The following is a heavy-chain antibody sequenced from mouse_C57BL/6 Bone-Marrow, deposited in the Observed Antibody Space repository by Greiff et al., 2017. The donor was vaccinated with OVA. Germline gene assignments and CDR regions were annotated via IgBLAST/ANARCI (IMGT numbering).Heavy chain of an antibody. V-gene: IGHV5-4*01. CDR2: ISDGGSYT. J-gene: IGHJ2*01. D-gene: IGHD4-1*01. CDR3: ARESWDVYFDY. CDR1: GFTFSSYA. Sequence: EVMLVESGGGLVKPGGSLKLSCAASGFTFSSYAMSWVRQTPEKRLEWVATISDGGSYTYYPDNVKGRFPISRDNAKNTLYLQMSHLKSEDTAMYYCARESWDVYFDYWGQGTTLTVSS.